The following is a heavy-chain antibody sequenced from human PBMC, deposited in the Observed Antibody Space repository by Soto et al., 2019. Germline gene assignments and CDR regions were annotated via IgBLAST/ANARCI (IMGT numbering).Heavy chain of an antibody. CDR1: GVSFSGYY. Sequence: PXETLSLTCAVYGVSFSGYYWSWIRQPPGKGLEWIGEINHSGSTNHNPSLKSRVTISVDTSKNQFSLKLSSVTAADTAVYYCAMTVVVPAAIQGAYNWFDPWGQGTLVTVSS. J-gene: IGHJ5*02. CDR2: INHSGST. D-gene: IGHD2-2*02. CDR3: AMTVVVPAAIQGAYNWFDP. V-gene: IGHV4-34*01.